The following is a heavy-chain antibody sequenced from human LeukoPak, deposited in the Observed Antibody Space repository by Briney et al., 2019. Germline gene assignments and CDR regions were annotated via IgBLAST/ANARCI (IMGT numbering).Heavy chain of an antibody. CDR2: ITGSGDTT. D-gene: IGHD3-22*01. Sequence: GGSLRLSCAAYGFTFSSYGMSWVRQAPGEGLEWVSGITGSGDTTYYADSVKGRSTISRDNSENTLYLQMNSLRDEDTAVYYCARVGDSSGYSFPFDYWGQGTLVTVSS. V-gene: IGHV3-23*01. CDR1: GFTFSSYG. CDR3: ARVGDSSGYSFPFDY. J-gene: IGHJ4*02.